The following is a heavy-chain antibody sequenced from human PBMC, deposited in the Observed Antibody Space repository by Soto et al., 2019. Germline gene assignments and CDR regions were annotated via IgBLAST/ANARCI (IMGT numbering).Heavy chain of an antibody. CDR3: ASGHDAYKVRD. V-gene: IGHV4-31*03. J-gene: IGHJ4*02. D-gene: IGHD1-1*01. CDR1: CCFISGGGTRSY. CDR2: IYYTGNT. Sequence: SEALSPTCPVPCCFISGGGTRSYWTWIGQVPGKGLEWIGYIYYTGNTYYNPSLKSRPTISVDTSENQFSLKLTSVTAADTAGYFCASGHDAYKVRDWGQGTLVTVS.